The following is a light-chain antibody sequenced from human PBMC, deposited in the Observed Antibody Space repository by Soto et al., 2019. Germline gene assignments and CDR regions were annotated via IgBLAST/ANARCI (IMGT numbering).Light chain of an antibody. CDR2: TAS. CDR3: QQGNSFPIT. CDR1: QGVSSW. Sequence: DIQMTQSPSSVSASVGDRVTITCRASQGVSSWLAWYQQKPGKAPNLLIYTASTLENGVPSRFSGIGSGTDFTLTISSLQPEDSATYYCQQGNSFPITFGQGTRLEVK. J-gene: IGKJ5*01. V-gene: IGKV1D-12*01.